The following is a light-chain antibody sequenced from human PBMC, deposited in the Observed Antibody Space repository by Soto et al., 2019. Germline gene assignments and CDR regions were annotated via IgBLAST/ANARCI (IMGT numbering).Light chain of an antibody. J-gene: IGKJ1*01. V-gene: IGKV1-5*03. CDR1: QTISSW. Sequence: THTPACLCLSLPKMITITFRASQTISSWLAWYQQKPGKAPKLLIYKASTLKSGVPSRFSGSGSGTEFTLTISSLQPDDFATYYCQQYNSNSAAFGQGTKVDIK. CDR2: KAS. CDR3: QQYNSNSAA.